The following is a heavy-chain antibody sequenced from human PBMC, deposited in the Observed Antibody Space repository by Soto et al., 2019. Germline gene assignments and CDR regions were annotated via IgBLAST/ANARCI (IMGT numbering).Heavy chain of an antibody. CDR1: GCTFSSYA. CDR2: IIPIFGTA. D-gene: IGHD2-8*01. Sequence: SVKVSCKASGCTFSSYAISWVRQAPGQGLEWMGGIIPIFGTANYAQKFQGRVTITADESTSTAYMELSSLRSEDTAVYYCAKDFVSRNGVYDPFDIWGPGTMVTVSS. V-gene: IGHV1-69*13. CDR3: AKDFVSRNGVYDPFDI. J-gene: IGHJ3*02.